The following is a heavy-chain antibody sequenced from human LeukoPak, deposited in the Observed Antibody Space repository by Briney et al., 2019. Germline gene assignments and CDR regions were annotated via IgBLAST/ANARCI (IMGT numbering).Heavy chain of an antibody. CDR2: ISAYNGNT. J-gene: IGHJ4*02. D-gene: IGHD3-3*01. CDR3: ATTGNTIFGVVSPFDY. CDR1: GYTFTSYG. Sequence: ASAKVSCKASGYTFTSYGISWVRQAPGQGLEWMGWISAYNGNTNYAQKLQGRVTMTTDTSTSTAYMELRSLRSDDTAVYYCATTGNTIFGVVSPFDYWGQGTLVTVSS. V-gene: IGHV1-18*01.